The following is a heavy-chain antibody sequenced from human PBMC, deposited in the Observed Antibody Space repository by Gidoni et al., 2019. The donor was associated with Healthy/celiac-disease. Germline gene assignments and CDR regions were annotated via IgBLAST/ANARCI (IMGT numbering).Heavy chain of an antibody. CDR3: ARDDPAWSGPYNWFDP. CDR1: GGTFSSYA. CDR2: IIPIFGTA. D-gene: IGHD3-10*01. J-gene: IGHJ5*02. Sequence: QVQLAQAVAEVKKPGSSVKVSCKASGGTFSSYAISWVRQAPGQGLEWMGGIIPIFGTANYAQKSQGRVTITADKSTSTAYMELSSLRSEDTAVYYCARDDPAWSGPYNWFDPWGQGTLVTVSS. V-gene: IGHV1-69*06.